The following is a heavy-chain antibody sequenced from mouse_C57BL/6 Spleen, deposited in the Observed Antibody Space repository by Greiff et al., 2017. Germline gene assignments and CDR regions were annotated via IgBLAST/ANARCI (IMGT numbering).Heavy chain of an antibody. CDR3: AREGSSGYSFAY. D-gene: IGHD3-2*02. CDR2: ISSGGSYT. Sequence: EVKLVESGGDLVKPGGSLKLSCAASGFTFSSYGMSWVRQTPDKRLEWVATISSGGSYTYYPDSVKGRFTISRDNAKNTQYLQMSSLKSEDTAMYYCAREGSSGYSFAYWGQGTLVTVSA. CDR1: GFTFSSYG. V-gene: IGHV5-6*01. J-gene: IGHJ3*01.